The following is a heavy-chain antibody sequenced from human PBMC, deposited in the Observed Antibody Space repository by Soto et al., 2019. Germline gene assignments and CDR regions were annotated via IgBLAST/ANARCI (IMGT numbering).Heavy chain of an antibody. V-gene: IGHV4-4*02. D-gene: IGHD6-13*01. CDR3: ARDVTFRPSVPRSSSSRDYYYGMDV. J-gene: IGHJ6*02. CDR2: IYHSGST. Sequence: QVQLQESGPGLVKPSGTLSLTCAVSGGSISSSNWWSWVRQPPGKGLEWIGEIYHSGSTTYNPSLKSLVTHSVNEAKHLFSLKLSSVTAAANAVYYCARDVTFRPSVPRSSSSRDYYYGMDVWGHGPTVTVSS. CDR1: GGSISSSNW.